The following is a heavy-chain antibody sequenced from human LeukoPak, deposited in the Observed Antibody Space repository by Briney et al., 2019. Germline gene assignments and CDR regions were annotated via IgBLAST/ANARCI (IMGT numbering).Heavy chain of an antibody. J-gene: IGHJ4*02. CDR3: ARAYNSHFDY. Sequence: GGSLRLSCAASGFTFSSYWMHWVRQAPGKGLVCVSRIKSDGSSTSYVDSVKDRFTISRDDAKNTLYLQMNSLRAEDTAVYYCARAYNSHFDYWGQGALVTVSS. V-gene: IGHV3-74*01. D-gene: IGHD1-1*01. CDR1: GFTFSSYW. CDR2: IKSDGSST.